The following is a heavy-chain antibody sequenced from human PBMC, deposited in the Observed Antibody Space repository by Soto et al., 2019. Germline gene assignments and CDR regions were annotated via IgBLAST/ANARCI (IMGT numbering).Heavy chain of an antibody. Sequence: GXSVEVFSKASSYFFTATAAPWVRQAAGQRLEWLGWSIPATGDTKYSQDFRGRVTFTLYTSATTAYMALTSLTSHGTAVYYCATAAGRSKLLPYYFDPWGQGTLVTVSS. V-gene: IGHV1-3*02. J-gene: IGHJ5*02. CDR1: SYFFTATA. CDR2: SIPATGDT. D-gene: IGHD3-22*01. CDR3: ATAAGRSKLLPYYFDP.